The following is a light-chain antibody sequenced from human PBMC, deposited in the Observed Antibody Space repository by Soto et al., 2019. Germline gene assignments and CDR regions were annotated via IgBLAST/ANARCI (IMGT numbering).Light chain of an antibody. Sequence: IVLTQSPGTLSLSPGERATLSCRASQSLSSNYLAWYQQKSGQAPRLLTYDAVTRATGIPDRFSGSGSGTDFTLTISRLEPEDSAVYYCQQYDRSPWTFGQGTKVEIK. CDR2: DAV. CDR3: QQYDRSPWT. CDR1: QSLSSNY. J-gene: IGKJ1*01. V-gene: IGKV3-20*01.